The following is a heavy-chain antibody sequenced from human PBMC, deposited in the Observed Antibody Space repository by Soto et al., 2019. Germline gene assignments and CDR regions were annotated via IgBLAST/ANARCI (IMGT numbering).Heavy chain of an antibody. D-gene: IGHD1-20*01. CDR3: ARRRFSCNWNDEYYFGF. Sequence: GESLKNSCKGSGYSFTSYWLGWVRQIPGKGLEWMGIIYPGDSDTRYSPSFQGQVTISGDKSISTAYLQWSSLKAWDTAMYYCARRRFSCNWNDEYYFGFGGQGLLVIVSS. CDR2: IYPGDSDT. J-gene: IGHJ4*02. CDR1: GYSFTSYW. V-gene: IGHV5-51*01.